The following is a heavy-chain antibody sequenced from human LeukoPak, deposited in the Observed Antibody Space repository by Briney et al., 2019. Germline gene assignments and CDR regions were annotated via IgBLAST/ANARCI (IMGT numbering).Heavy chain of an antibody. J-gene: IGHJ6*04. CDR3: ARDLHV. Sequence: PGGSLRLSCAASGFTFSNFWMHWVRQAPGKGLVWVSRINSDGSIANYADSVEGRFTISRDNAKNTLYLQVNSLRGDDTAVYYCARDLHVWGKGTTVTIHS. V-gene: IGHV3-74*01. CDR1: GFTFSNFW. CDR2: INSDGSIA. D-gene: IGHD5/OR15-5a*01.